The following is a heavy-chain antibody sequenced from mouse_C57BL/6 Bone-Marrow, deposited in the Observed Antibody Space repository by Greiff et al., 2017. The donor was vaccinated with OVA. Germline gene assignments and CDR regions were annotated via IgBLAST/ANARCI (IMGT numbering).Heavy chain of an antibody. CDR1: GFSLTSYG. CDR3: ARDRVRRTWYFDV. CDR2: LWSGGST. V-gene: IGHV2-2*01. J-gene: IGHJ1*03. Sequence: QVTLKVSGPGLVQPSQSLSITCTVSGFSLTSYGVHWVRQSPGKGLEWLGVLWSGGSTDYNAAFISRLSISKDNSKSQVFFKMNSQRADDTAIYYYARDRVRRTWYFDVWGTGTTVTVSS. D-gene: IGHD2-14*01.